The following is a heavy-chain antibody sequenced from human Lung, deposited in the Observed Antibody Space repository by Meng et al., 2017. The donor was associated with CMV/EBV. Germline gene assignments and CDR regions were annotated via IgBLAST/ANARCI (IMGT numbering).Heavy chain of an antibody. Sequence: GEXXKISCAASGFTFSSYWMHWVRQAPGKGLVWVSRINSDGSSTSYADSVKGRFTISRGNAKNTLYLQMNSLRAEDTAVYYCARDKVRYYDFWSGYGGMDVWGQGTTVTVSS. CDR2: INSDGSST. D-gene: IGHD3-3*01. J-gene: IGHJ6*02. CDR3: ARDKVRYYDFWSGYGGMDV. V-gene: IGHV3-74*01. CDR1: GFTFSSYW.